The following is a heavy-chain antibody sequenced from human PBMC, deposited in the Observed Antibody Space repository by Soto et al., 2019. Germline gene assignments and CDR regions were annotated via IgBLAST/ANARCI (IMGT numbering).Heavy chain of an antibody. D-gene: IGHD2-15*01. CDR3: TRSVVGSGTFDY. Sequence: EVQLVESGGGLVQPGGSLRLSCVVSGFTFRDHYIDWVRQTPGKGLEWVGRSRNRASSYSTEYAATVKGRFTISRDDSRDSLYLQINSLNTEDTAVYYCTRSVVGSGTFDYWGQGTLVTVSS. CDR1: GFTFRDHY. V-gene: IGHV3-72*01. J-gene: IGHJ4*02. CDR2: SRNRASSYST.